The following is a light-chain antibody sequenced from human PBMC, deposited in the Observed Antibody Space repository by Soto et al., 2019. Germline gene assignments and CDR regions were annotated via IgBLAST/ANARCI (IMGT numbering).Light chain of an antibody. V-gene: IGKV3-11*01. CDR1: QRIVSS. CDR3: LHRNNWPPRFT. CDR2: GDS. J-gene: IGKJ3*01. Sequence: EIVLTQSPATLSLSPGERATLSCGASQRIVSSLAWYQQKAGQAPRLLIYGDSTRAAGVPARFSGSGSGTDFTLTISGVETEDFAVYFCLHRNNWPPRFTFGPGTAV.